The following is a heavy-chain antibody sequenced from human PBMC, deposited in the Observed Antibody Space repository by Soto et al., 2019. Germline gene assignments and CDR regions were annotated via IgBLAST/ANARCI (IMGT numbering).Heavy chain of an antibody. CDR1: GFTFRRYW. J-gene: IGHJ2*01. CDR3: ARGGSLNWYFDL. Sequence: EVQLVESGGGLVQPGGSLRLSCAASGFTFRRYWMQWVRQAPGKGLVWVSRINSDGSSTSYADSVKGRFNISRDNAKNTLYLQMNSLRAEDTAVYYCARGGSLNWYFDLWGRGTLVTVSS. D-gene: IGHD1-26*01. V-gene: IGHV3-74*01. CDR2: INSDGSST.